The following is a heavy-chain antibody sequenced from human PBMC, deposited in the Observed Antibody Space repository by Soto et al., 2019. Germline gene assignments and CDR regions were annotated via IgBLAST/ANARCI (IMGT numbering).Heavy chain of an antibody. J-gene: IGHJ4*02. CDR2: ISGSGGST. D-gene: IGHD5-18*01. CDR3: ATVRGYSYGSFDT. CDR1: GFTFGSYA. V-gene: IGHV3-23*01. Sequence: EVQLLESGGGLVQPGGSLRLSCAASGFTFGSYAMTWVRQTPGKGPEWVSTISGSGGSTYYAVSVKGRVTISRDKSKNMVYLQMNSLRAEYTAVYYCATVRGYSYGSFDTWGQGTLVTVSS.